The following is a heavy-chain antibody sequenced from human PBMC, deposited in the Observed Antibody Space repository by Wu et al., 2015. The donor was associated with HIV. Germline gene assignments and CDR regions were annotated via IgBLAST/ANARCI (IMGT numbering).Heavy chain of an antibody. D-gene: IGHD2-2*01. Sequence: QAQLVQSGAEMKKPGASVKVSCKASGYTFIGYYIHWVRQAPGQGLEWMGWINPNSGGSGGTNYAQKFQGRVTMTRDTSISTAYMELSRLRSADTAVYYCVSSAGTSYYFDYWGQGTLVTVSS. V-gene: IGHV1-2*02. CDR1: GYTFIGYY. CDR3: VSSAGTSYYFDY. CDR2: INPNSGGSGGT. J-gene: IGHJ4*02.